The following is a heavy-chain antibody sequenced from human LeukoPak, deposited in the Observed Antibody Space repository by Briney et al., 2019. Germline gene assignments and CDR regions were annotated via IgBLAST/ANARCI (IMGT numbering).Heavy chain of an antibody. CDR3: AKSPGIAVAEY. Sequence: SGGSLRLACAASGFTFSSYGMDWVRQAPGKGLEWVAVISYDGSNKYYAASVKGRFTISRDNSKNTLYLPMNSLRAEDTAVYYCAKSPGIAVAEYWGQGTLVTVSS. J-gene: IGHJ4*02. D-gene: IGHD6-19*01. CDR2: ISYDGSNK. CDR1: GFTFSSYG. V-gene: IGHV3-30*18.